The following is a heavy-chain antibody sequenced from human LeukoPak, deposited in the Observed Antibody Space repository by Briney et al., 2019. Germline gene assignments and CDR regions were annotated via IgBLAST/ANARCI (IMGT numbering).Heavy chain of an antibody. V-gene: IGHV3-21*01. CDR2: LSSGSSYI. CDR3: ARVLRLRLGELSLYDY. J-gene: IGHJ4*02. Sequence: PGGSLRLSCAASGFTFSTYTMNWVRQAPGKGLEWVSSLSSGSSYIYYADSLKGRFTISRDNAKNSLYLQMNSLRAEDTAVYYCARVLRLRLGELSLYDYWGQGTLVTVSS. D-gene: IGHD3-16*02. CDR1: GFTFSTYT.